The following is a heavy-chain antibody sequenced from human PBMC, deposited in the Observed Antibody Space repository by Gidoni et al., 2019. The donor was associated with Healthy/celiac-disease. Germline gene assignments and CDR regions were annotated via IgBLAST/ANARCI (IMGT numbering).Heavy chain of an antibody. Sequence: QVQLPQWGAGLLKLSETLSLTCAVHGGSFSGYYWSWIRQPPGKGLEWIGEINHSGSTNYNPSLKSRVTISVDTSKNQFSLKLSSVTAADTAVYYCARGLIVATEYYFDYWGQGTLVTVSS. CDR3: ARGLIVATEYYFDY. V-gene: IGHV4-34*01. D-gene: IGHD5-12*01. CDR1: GGSFSGYY. CDR2: INHSGST. J-gene: IGHJ4*02.